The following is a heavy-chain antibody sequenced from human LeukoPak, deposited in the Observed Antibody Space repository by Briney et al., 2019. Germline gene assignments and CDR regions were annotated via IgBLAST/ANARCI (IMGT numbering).Heavy chain of an antibody. J-gene: IGHJ5*01. CDR3: ARTPQKYCGSTSCFNWFDS. D-gene: IGHD2-2*01. CDR2: LTWDGGRT. CDR1: GFTFDDYT. V-gene: IGHV3-43*01. Sequence: GGSLRLSCAASGFTFDDYTMHWVRQAPGKGLEWVSLLTWDGGRTYYAGSVKGRFTISRDNSKNTLYLQMNSLRTEDTALYYCARTPQKYCGSTSCFNWFDSWGQGTLVTVSS.